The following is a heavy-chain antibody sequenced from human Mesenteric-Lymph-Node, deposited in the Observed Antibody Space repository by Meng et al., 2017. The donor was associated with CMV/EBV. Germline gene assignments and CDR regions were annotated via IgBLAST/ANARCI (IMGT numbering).Heavy chain of an antibody. Sequence: TLSSYAISWVRQAPGQGLEWMGGIIPIFGTANYAQKFQGRVTITADESTSTAYMELSSLRSEDTAVYYCAREPGYSGYDYGGYYFDYWGQGTLVTVSS. CDR3: AREPGYSGYDYGGYYFDY. D-gene: IGHD5-12*01. CDR2: IIPIFGTA. CDR1: TLSSYA. V-gene: IGHV1-69*01. J-gene: IGHJ4*02.